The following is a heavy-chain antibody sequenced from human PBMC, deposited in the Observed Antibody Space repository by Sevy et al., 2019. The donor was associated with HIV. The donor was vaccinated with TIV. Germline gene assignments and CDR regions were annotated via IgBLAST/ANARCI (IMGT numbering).Heavy chain of an antibody. V-gene: IGHV1-2*02. CDR2: INPNGGGT. CDR1: GYYFTGYY. D-gene: IGHD3-10*01. CDR3: AGSAYGSGTYLNDY. J-gene: IGHJ4*02. Sequence: ASVKVSCKASGYYFTGYYVHWVRQAPGQGLEWMGWINPNGGGTNIGQKFHGRVTMSRDTSITTAYMELIRLRSNDTGVYDCAGSAYGSGTYLNDYWGQGTLVTVSS.